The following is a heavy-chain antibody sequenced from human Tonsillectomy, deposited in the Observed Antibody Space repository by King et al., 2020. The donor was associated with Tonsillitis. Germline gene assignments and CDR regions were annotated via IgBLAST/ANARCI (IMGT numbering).Heavy chain of an antibody. CDR1: GFTFSSYW. CDR3: VRAHWKDVAY. Sequence: VQLVGSGGVLVQPGGSLRLSCAASGFTFSSYWMTWVRQAPGKGLEGVANIKQEGSEKSYLDCVKGRFTISRDNAKNSMYLQMNSLGAEDTAVYYCVRAHWKDVAYWGQGTLVTVSS. J-gene: IGHJ4*02. CDR2: IKQEGSEK. V-gene: IGHV3-7*03. D-gene: IGHD1-1*01.